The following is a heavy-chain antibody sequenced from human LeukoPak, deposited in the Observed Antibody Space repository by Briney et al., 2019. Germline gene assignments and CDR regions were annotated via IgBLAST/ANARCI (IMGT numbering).Heavy chain of an antibody. D-gene: IGHD5-18*01. CDR3: ARRGYSYGLDY. Sequence: QSGGSLRLSCAASGFTFSSYWMHWVRQAPGKGLVWVSRINSDGSSTSYADSVKGRFTISRDNAKNTLYLQMNSLRAEDTAVYYCARRGYSYGLDYWGQGTLVTASS. CDR1: GFTFSSYW. J-gene: IGHJ4*02. V-gene: IGHV3-74*01. CDR2: INSDGSST.